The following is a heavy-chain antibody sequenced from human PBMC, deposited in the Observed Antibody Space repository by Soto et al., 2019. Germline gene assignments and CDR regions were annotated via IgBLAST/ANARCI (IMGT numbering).Heavy chain of an antibody. J-gene: IGHJ3*02. D-gene: IGHD2-21*01. CDR2: ISPYNGKT. CDR1: GYTFTNYG. V-gene: IGHV1-18*01. Sequence: QAQLVQSGAEVKKPGASVNISCKASGYTFTNYGFIWVRQAPGHGLEWVRWISPYNGKTEYAQNLQGRVTMTRDKPTSTAYMELRSLRSDDTAVYYCARDISGGNCCDAFDIWGQGTMVTVSS. CDR3: ARDISGGNCCDAFDI.